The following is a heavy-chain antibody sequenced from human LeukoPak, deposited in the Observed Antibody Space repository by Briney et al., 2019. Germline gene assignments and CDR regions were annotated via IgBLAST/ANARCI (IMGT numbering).Heavy chain of an antibody. J-gene: IGHJ4*02. CDR3: KMVRGVSKYYFDY. Sequence: GGSLRLSCAASGFTYSSYAMSWVRQAPGKGLEWVSAISGSGGSTYYADSVKGRFTISRDNSKNTLYLQMNSLRAADTAVYYCKMVRGVSKYYFDYWGQGTLVTVSS. D-gene: IGHD3-10*01. CDR2: ISGSGGST. CDR1: GFTYSSYA. V-gene: IGHV3-23*01.